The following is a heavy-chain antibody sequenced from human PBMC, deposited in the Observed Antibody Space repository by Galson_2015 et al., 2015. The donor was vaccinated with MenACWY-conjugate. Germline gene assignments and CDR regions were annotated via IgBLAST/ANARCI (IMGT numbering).Heavy chain of an antibody. CDR3: AHRRLLVPAFGY. CDR2: IYWDADK. J-gene: IGHJ4*02. D-gene: IGHD3-16*01. CDR1: GFSLSTSGGG. V-gene: IGHV2-5*02. Sequence: PALVKPTQTLTLPCTFSGFSLSTSGGGVGWIRQPPGKALEWLALIYWDADKSYTSSLESRLTVTKDTAKSQVVLTMTNMDSVDTASYFCAHRRLLVPAFGYWGQGILVTVSS.